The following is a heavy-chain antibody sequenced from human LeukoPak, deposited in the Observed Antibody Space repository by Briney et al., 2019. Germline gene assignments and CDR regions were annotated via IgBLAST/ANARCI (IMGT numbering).Heavy chain of an antibody. CDR3: AREYGSGSLFDY. D-gene: IGHD3-10*01. Sequence: SETLSLTCTVSGGSISTYYWNWIRQPPGKGLEWIGYIYYSGSTNYNPSLKSRVTISVDTSKNQFSLKLSSVTAADTAVYYCAREYGSGSLFDYWGQGTLVTVSS. CDR1: GGSISTYY. CDR2: IYYSGST. J-gene: IGHJ4*02. V-gene: IGHV4-59*01.